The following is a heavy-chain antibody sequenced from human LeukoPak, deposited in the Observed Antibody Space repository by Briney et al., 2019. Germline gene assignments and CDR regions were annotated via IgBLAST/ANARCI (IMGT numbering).Heavy chain of an antibody. CDR2: ISSSSSTI. D-gene: IGHD3-10*01. Sequence: PGGSLRLSCAASGFTFSSYSMNWVRQAPGKGLEWVSYISSSSSTIYYADSVKGRFTISRDNAKNSLYLQMNSLRAEDTAVYYCARDHPYYGSGIDLDYWGQGTLVTVSS. CDR3: ARDHPYYGSGIDLDY. CDR1: GFTFSSYS. J-gene: IGHJ4*02. V-gene: IGHV3-48*01.